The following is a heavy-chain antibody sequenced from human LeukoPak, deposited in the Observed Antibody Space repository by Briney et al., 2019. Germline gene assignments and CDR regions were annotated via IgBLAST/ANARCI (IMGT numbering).Heavy chain of an antibody. CDR1: GYSIRSGYY. CDR3: ARDRVWGSYHDAFDI. Sequence: PSETLSLTCTVSGYSIRSGYYWGWIRQPPGKGLAWFGSIYHSGSTYYNPSLKSRVTISVDTSKYQFSLKLSSVTAADTAVYYCARDRVWGSYHDAFDIWGQGTMVTVSS. D-gene: IGHD3-16*02. CDR2: IYHSGST. V-gene: IGHV4-38-2*02. J-gene: IGHJ3*02.